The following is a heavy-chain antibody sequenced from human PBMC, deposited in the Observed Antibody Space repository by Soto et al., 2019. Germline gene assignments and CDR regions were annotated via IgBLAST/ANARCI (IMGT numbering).Heavy chain of an antibody. Sequence: EVQLVESGGGLIQPGGSLRLSCAASGFSVSSTYMSWVRQAPGKGLEWVSVIYSGTTTSYADSVKGRFTISRYNPKVTLFLQMISLRVEDTAVYYCARDLQGHFGMDAWGSGTTVTVSS. V-gene: IGHV3-53*01. CDR1: GFSVSSTY. J-gene: IGHJ6*04. CDR3: ARDLQGHFGMDA. CDR2: IYSGTTT.